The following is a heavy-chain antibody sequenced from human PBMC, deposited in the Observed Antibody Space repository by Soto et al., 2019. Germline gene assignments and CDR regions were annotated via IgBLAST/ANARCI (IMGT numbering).Heavy chain of an antibody. D-gene: IGHD6-13*01. Sequence: GESLKISCKGSGYSFTSYWIGWVRQMPGKGLEWMGIIYPGDSDTRYSPSFQGQVTISADKPISTAYLQWSSLKASDTAMYYCARIAAAGRKEWEYYFDYWGQGTLVTVSS. J-gene: IGHJ4*02. V-gene: IGHV5-51*01. CDR2: IYPGDSDT. CDR3: ARIAAAGRKEWEYYFDY. CDR1: GYSFTSYW.